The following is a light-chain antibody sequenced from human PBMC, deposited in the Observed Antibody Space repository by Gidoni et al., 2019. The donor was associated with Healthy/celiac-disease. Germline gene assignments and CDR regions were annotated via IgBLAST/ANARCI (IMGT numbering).Light chain of an antibody. V-gene: IGKV3-11*01. CDR3: QQRSNWPRYT. CDR1: QSVSSN. CDR2: DAS. Sequence: EIVFTHSPATLSLSPGERATLSCRASQSVSSNLAWYQQKPGQAPRLLIYDASNRATGIPARFSGSGSGTDFTLTISSLEPEDFAVYYCQQRSNWPRYTFGQXTKLEIK. J-gene: IGKJ2*01.